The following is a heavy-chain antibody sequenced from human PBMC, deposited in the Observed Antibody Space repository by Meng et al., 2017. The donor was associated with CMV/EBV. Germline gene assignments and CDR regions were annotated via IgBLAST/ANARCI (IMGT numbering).Heavy chain of an antibody. CDR3: ARTRTYCASTSCYTGGYYLDY. V-gene: IGHV1-3*01. CDR1: YS. Sequence: YSIHWVRQAPGQRLEWMGWINAGNGDTKSSQKFQGRLTITRDSSASTVYMELSSVRFEDTAVYYCARTRTYCASTSCYTGGYYLDYWGQGTLVTVSS. CDR2: INAGNGDT. D-gene: IGHD2-2*02. J-gene: IGHJ4*02.